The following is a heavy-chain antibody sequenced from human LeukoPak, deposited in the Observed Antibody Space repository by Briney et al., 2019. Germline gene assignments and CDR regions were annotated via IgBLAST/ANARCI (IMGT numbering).Heavy chain of an antibody. Sequence: GESLKISCQGSGYTFSTYWLAWVRQMPGKGPEWMGIIYPGDSDTRYSPSFQGQVTISADKSISTAYLQWSSLKASDTAMYYCARGFRLDYWGQGTLVTVSS. CDR2: IYPGDSDT. J-gene: IGHJ4*02. CDR1: GYTFSTYW. V-gene: IGHV5-51*01. CDR3: ARGFRLDY.